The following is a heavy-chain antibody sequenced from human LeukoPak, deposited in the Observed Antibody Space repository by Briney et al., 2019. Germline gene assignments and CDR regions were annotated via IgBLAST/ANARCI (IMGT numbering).Heavy chain of an antibody. CDR2: ISGSGGST. D-gene: IGHD3-22*01. V-gene: IGHV3-23*01. J-gene: IGHJ4*02. CDR3: AKDNYDSSGYYYGY. Sequence: GGSLRLSCAASGFTFSSYAMSWVRQAPGKGLEWVSAISGSGGSTYYADSVKGRFTISRDNSKNTLYLQMNSLRAEDTAVYYCAKDNYDSSGYYYGYWGQGTLVTVSS. CDR1: GFTFSSYA.